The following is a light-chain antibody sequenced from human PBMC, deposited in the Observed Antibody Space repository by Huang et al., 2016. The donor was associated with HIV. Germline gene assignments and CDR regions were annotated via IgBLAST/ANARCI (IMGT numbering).Light chain of an antibody. J-gene: IGKJ2*01. CDR3: QQYYSTPQT. V-gene: IGKV4-1*01. Sequence: DIVMTQSPDSLAVSLGERATINCKYSQVILHNGNSKNYVAWYQQKPGQPPKLLIYWASTREAGVPDRFSGSGSGTDFSLTISSLQAEDVAVYYCQQYYSTPQTFGQGTKLEIK. CDR2: WAS. CDR1: QVILHNGNSKNY.